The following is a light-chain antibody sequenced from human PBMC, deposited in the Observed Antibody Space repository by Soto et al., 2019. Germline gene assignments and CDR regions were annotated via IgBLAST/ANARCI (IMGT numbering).Light chain of an antibody. J-gene: IGKJ1*01. CDR3: QQYGTSPWT. Sequence: EIVLTQSPGTLSLSPGERATLSCRDSQSVSSTLAWYQQKPGQAPRLLIYGARTRATGVPDRFSASGSGTDFSLTISRLEPEDFAVYYCQQYGTSPWTFGQGTKVDIK. V-gene: IGKV3-20*01. CDR2: GAR. CDR1: QSVSST.